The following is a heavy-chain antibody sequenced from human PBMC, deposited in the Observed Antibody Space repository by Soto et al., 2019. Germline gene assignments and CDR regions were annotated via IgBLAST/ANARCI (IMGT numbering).Heavy chain of an antibody. CDR3: ARGGPKGDLQRDSYSGMDG. D-gene: IGHD2-21*01. CDR1: GYTFTGHY. CDR2: INPKSGGT. V-gene: IGHV1-2*04. J-gene: IGHJ6*04. Sequence: DSLQVSCKASGYTFTGHYIHWVRQAPGQGLEWLGRINPKSGGTKNAQKFQAWVTMTRDTSITTAYMELSRLKSDDTAVYYCARGGPKGDLQRDSYSGMDGWGKGNTVRVYS.